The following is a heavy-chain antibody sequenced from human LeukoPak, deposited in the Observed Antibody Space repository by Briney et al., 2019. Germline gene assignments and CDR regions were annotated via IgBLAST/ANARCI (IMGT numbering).Heavy chain of an antibody. CDR3: ARDRDSSSWYPGSGDY. J-gene: IGHJ4*02. V-gene: IGHV1-2*02. CDR2: INPNSGGT. D-gene: IGHD6-13*01. Sequence: AASVKVSCKASGYTFTGYYMHWVRQAPGQGLEWMGWINPNSGGTNYAQKFQGRVTMTRDTSISTAYMELSRLRYDDTAVYYCARDRDSSSWYPGSGDYWGQGTLVTVSS. CDR1: GYTFTGYY.